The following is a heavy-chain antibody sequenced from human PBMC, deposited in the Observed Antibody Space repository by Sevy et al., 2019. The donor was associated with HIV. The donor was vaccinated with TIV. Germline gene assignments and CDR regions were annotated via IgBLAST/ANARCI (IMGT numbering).Heavy chain of an antibody. J-gene: IGHJ1*01. CDR2: ISNSGSII. V-gene: IGHV3-48*03. CDR3: AREDGSRQYFQY. Sequence: GGSLRLSCVASGFTFSSYEMNWVRQAPGKGLEWVSHISNSGSIIYYEDSVKGRLTISRDNAKNSLYLQMNSLRAEDTTVYYCAREDGSRQYFQYWGQGTLVTVSS. CDR1: GFTFSSYE. D-gene: IGHD6-13*01.